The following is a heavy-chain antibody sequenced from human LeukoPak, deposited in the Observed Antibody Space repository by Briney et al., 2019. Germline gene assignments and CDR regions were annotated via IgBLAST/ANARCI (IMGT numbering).Heavy chain of an antibody. CDR1: GGSISSGSYY. V-gene: IGHV4-61*02. CDR3: ARYGPPRLRGVRGAFDI. D-gene: IGHD4-17*01. CDR2: IYTSGST. J-gene: IGHJ3*02. Sequence: SQTLSLTCTVSGGSISSGSYYWSWSRQPAGKGLERIVRIYTSGSTNYNPSIKSRVTISVDTSKNQFSLKLSSVTAADTAVYYCARYGPPRLRGVRGAFDIWGQGTMVTVSS.